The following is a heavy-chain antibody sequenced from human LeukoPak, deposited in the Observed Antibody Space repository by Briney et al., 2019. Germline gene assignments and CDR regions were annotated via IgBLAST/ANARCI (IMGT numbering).Heavy chain of an antibody. V-gene: IGHV4-34*01. CDR2: VNYSGGT. Sequence: SETLSLTCAVYAGSLSGYYWTWIRQPPGKGLEWTGEVNYSGGTNYNPSLQSRVIVSIDTSKNQFSLRLSAVTAADTAVYYCARAASGGLLGDSWGQGTLVTVSS. D-gene: IGHD3-16*02. CDR3: ARAASGGLLGDS. CDR1: AGSLSGYY. J-gene: IGHJ4*02.